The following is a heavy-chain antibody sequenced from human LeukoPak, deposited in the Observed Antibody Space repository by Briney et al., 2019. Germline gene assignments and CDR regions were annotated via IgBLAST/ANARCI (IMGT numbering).Heavy chain of an antibody. V-gene: IGHV4-59*08. CDR2: VHYSGAT. CDR1: GDSISHYY. Sequence: SETPSLTCTVSGDSISHYYWSWIRQPPGKGLEWIGNVHYSGATNYNPSLKSRVSMSVDTSKNEFSLKLSSVIVADTAVYYCARHLYGYGYQSWFDPWGQGTLVIVSS. J-gene: IGHJ5*02. CDR3: ARHLYGYGYQSWFDP. D-gene: IGHD5-18*01.